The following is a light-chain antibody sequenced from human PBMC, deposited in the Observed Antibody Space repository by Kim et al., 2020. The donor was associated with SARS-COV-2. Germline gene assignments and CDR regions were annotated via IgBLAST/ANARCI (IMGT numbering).Light chain of an antibody. J-gene: IGLJ3*02. Sequence: QSVLTQPPSVSGSPGQRVTISCTGSSCNIGGGYDVSWYQQLPGTAPKLLIYDNSNRPSGVADRFSGSKSGTSAALAITGLQAEDEADYYCWSYDSSRSGLVFGGGTQLTVL. CDR3: WSYDSSRSGLV. CDR2: DNS. V-gene: IGLV1-40*01. CDR1: SCNIGGGYD.